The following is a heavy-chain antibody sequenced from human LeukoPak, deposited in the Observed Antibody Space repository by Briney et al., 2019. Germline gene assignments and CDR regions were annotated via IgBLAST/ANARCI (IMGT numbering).Heavy chain of an antibody. Sequence: GGSLRLSCAASGFTFSEHWMHWVRQVPGKGLASVSRISTDGTETVYADSVRGRFTTSRDNAKNTLYLQMDSLTVEDTALYYCARDDFWGQGTLVTVSS. CDR3: ARDDF. CDR1: GFTFSEHW. V-gene: IGHV3-74*01. CDR2: ISTDGTET. J-gene: IGHJ4*02. D-gene: IGHD3-3*01.